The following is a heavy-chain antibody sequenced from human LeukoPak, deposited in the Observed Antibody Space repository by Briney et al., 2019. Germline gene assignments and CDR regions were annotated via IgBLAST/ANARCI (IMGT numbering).Heavy chain of an antibody. CDR2: INHSGST. CDR1: GGSFSGYY. Sequence: SESLSLTCAVYGGSFSGYYWSWIRQPPGKGLEWIGEINHSGSTNYNPSLKSRVTISVDTSKNQFSLKLSSVTAADTAVYYCASLRSGWRDYWGQGTLVTVSS. D-gene: IGHD6-19*01. J-gene: IGHJ4*02. V-gene: IGHV4-34*01. CDR3: ASLRSGWRDY.